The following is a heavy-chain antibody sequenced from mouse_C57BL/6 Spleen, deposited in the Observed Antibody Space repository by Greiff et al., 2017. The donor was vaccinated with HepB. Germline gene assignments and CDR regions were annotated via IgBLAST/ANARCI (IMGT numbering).Heavy chain of an antibody. CDR3: TLTYYSNYGFAY. V-gene: IGHV1-15*01. J-gene: IGHJ3*01. CDR2: IDPETGGT. Sequence: VKLMESGAELVRPGASVTLSCKASGYTFTDYEMHWVKQTPVHGLEWIGAIDPETGGTAYNQKFKGKAILTADKSSSTAYMELRSLTSEDSAVYYCTLTYYSNYGFAYWGQGTLVTVSA. D-gene: IGHD2-5*01. CDR1: GYTFTDYE.